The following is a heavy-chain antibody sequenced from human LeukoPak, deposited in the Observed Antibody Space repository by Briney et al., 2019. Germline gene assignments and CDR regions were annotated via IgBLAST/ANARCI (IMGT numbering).Heavy chain of an antibody. V-gene: IGHV3-7*01. Sequence: PGGSLRLSCAASGFNFREYWMTWVRLAPGKGLEWAANIKEHDYGTEINYVDSVKGRFTISRDNAENSLYLQMNSLTAEDTAVYYCAREWVIGPKSAFDIWGQGTMVTVSS. CDR1: GFNFREYW. CDR2: IKEHDYGTEI. CDR3: AREWVIGPKSAFDI. D-gene: IGHD3-16*02. J-gene: IGHJ3*02.